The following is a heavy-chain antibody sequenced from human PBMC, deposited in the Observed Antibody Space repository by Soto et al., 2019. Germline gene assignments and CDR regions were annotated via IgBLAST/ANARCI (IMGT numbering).Heavy chain of an antibody. D-gene: IGHD2-2*01. J-gene: IGHJ5*02. CDR2: ISSSSSYI. CDR1: GFTFSSYS. CDR3: ARDRVGYCSSTSCSINWFDP. Sequence: GGSLRLSCAASGFTFSSYSMNWVRQAPGKGLEWVSSISSSSSYIYYADSVKGRFTISRDNAKNSLYLQMNSLRAEDTAVYYCARDRVGYCSSTSCSINWFDPWGQGTLVTVSS. V-gene: IGHV3-21*01.